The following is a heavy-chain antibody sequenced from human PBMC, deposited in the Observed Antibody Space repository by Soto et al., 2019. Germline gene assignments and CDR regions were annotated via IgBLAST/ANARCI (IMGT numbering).Heavy chain of an antibody. J-gene: IGHJ4*02. CDR1: GGTFSSYA. CDR2: IIPIFGTA. V-gene: IGHV1-69*12. CDR3: ATHSRFKKDY. D-gene: IGHD3-3*01. Sequence: QVQLVQSGAEVKKPGSSVKVSWKASGGTFSSYAISWVRQAPGQGLEWMGGIIPIFGTAKYAQKFQVRVTITANESTSTAYMELNSLRSEDTAVYYCATHSRFKKDYWGQGTLVTVSS.